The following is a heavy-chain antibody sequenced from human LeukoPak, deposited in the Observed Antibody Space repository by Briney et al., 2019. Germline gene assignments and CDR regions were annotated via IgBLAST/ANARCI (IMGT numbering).Heavy chain of an antibody. D-gene: IGHD6-13*01. CDR2: INPNSGGT. Sequence: GASVKVSCKASGYTFTGYYMHWVRQAPGQGLEWMGWINPNSGGTNYAQKFQGRVTMTRDTSISTAYMELSRLRSDDTAVHYCARGIGSSWTNWFDPWGQGTLVTVSS. CDR3: ARGIGSSWTNWFDP. V-gene: IGHV1-2*02. J-gene: IGHJ5*02. CDR1: GYTFTGYY.